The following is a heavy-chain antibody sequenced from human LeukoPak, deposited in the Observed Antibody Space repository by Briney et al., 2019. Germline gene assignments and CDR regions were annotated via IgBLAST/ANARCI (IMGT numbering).Heavy chain of an antibody. J-gene: IGHJ6*03. CDR3: ARGRITMVRGATLGYYYYYMDV. CDR2: INHSGST. Sequence: SETLSLTCTVSGGSISSSSYYWGWIRQPPGKGLEWIGEINHSGSTNYNPSLKSRVTISVDTSKNQFSLKLSSVTAADTAVYYCARGRITMVRGATLGYYYYYMDVWGKGTTVTVSS. D-gene: IGHD3-10*01. V-gene: IGHV4-39*07. CDR1: GGSISSSSYY.